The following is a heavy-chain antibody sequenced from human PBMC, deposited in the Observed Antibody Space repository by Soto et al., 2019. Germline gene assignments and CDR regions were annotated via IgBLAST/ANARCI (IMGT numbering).Heavy chain of an antibody. Sequence: PSETLSLTCTVSGGSISSSSYYWGWIRQPPGKGLEWIGSIYYSGSTYYNPSLKSRVTISVDTSKNQFSPKLSSVTAADTAVYYCAREAVCGGDCYCYGMDVWGQGTTVTVSS. CDR2: IYYSGST. CDR1: GGSISSSSYY. V-gene: IGHV4-39*02. D-gene: IGHD2-21*01. CDR3: AREAVCGGDCYCYGMDV. J-gene: IGHJ6*02.